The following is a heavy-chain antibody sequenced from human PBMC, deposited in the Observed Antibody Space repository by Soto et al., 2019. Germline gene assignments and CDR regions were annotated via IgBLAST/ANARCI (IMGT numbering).Heavy chain of an antibody. CDR1: GFTFSSYA. J-gene: IGHJ4*02. CDR3: VKDDGGNPSTEPH. CDR2: ISGGGGRT. V-gene: IGHV3-23*01. Sequence: GGSLRLSCASSGFTFSSYAMHWVRQAPGKGLDWVAGISGGGGRTYYADSAKGRFTISKDFSKNSLSLQLDSLRVEDTAVYFCVKDDGGNPSTEPHWGQGTLVTVSS. D-gene: IGHD2-15*01.